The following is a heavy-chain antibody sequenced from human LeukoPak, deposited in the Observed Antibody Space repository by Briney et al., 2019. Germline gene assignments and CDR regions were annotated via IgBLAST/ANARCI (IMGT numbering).Heavy chain of an antibody. CDR2: TSHSDSP. CDR1: GMSITSRHY. J-gene: IGHJ5*02. D-gene: IGHD3-10*01. Sequence: SETLSLTCSVSGMSITSRHYWGWIRQPPGKGLEWIGSTSHSDSPYYNPSLESRVTISLDTSRNQFSLKLTSVTAADTAVYHCARDFGETSLPNWFDPWGQGTLVIVSS. V-gene: IGHV4-38-2*02. CDR3: ARDFGETSLPNWFDP.